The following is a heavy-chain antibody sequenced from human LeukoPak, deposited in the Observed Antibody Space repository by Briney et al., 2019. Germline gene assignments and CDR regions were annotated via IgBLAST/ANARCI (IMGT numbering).Heavy chain of an antibody. CDR2: IYYSGST. CDR3: ARGRDFWSGYDFDY. V-gene: IGHV4-39*07. Sequence: SETLSLTCTVSGGSISSSSYYWGWIRQPPGKGLEWIGSIYYSGSTYYNPSLKSRVTISVDTSKNQFSLKLSSVTAADTAVYYCARGRDFWSGYDFDYWGQGTLVTVSS. CDR1: GGSISSSSYY. D-gene: IGHD3-3*01. J-gene: IGHJ4*02.